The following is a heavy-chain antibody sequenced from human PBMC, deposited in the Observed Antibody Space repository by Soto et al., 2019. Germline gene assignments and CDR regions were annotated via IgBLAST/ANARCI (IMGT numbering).Heavy chain of an antibody. V-gene: IGHV1-69*13. D-gene: IGHD3-3*01. J-gene: IGHJ4*02. CDR3: ASGATYYDFWSGYHDY. CDR2: IIPIFGTA. CDR1: GGTFSSYA. Sequence: LVKVSCKASGGTFSSYAISWVRQAPGQGLEWMGGIIPIFGTANYAQKFQGRVTITADESTSTAYMELSSLRSEDTAVYYCASGATYYDFWSGYHDYWGQGTLVTVS.